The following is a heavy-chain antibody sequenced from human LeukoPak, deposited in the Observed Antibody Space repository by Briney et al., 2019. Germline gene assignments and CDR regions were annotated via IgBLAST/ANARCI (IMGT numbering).Heavy chain of an antibody. CDR2: IYHSGYT. Sequence: PSETLSLTCGVSGYSISSGYYWGWIRQPPGRGLEWIGSIYHSGYTYYSSSLKSRVTISVDTSKNQFSLKLSSVTAADTAVYYCARDGSGYRYGYHYWGQGTLVTVFS. CDR1: GYSISSGYY. CDR3: ARDGSGYRYGYHY. D-gene: IGHD5-18*01. V-gene: IGHV4-38-2*02. J-gene: IGHJ4*02.